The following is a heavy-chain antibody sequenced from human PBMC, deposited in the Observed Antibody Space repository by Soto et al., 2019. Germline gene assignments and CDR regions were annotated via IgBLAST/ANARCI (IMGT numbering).Heavy chain of an antibody. CDR2: ISYDGSNK. CDR3: AKGSLLWFGEGDYFDY. CDR1: GFTFSSYG. Sequence: GSLRLSCAASGFTFSSYGMHWVRQAPGKGLEWVAVISYDGSNKYYADSVKGRFTISRDNSKNTLYLQMNSLRAEDTAVYYCAKGSLLWFGEGDYFDYWGQGTLVTVSS. V-gene: IGHV3-30*18. D-gene: IGHD3-10*01. J-gene: IGHJ4*02.